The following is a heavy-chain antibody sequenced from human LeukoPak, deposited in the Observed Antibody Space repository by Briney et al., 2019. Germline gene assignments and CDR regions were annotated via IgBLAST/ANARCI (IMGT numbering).Heavy chain of an antibody. V-gene: IGHV1-69*13. CDR2: IIPIFGTA. Sequence: GASVKVSCKASGGTFSSYAISWVRQAPGQGVEWMGGIIPIFGTANYAQKFQGRVTITADESTSTAYMELSSLRSEDTAVYYCAANYYGSGSYYKIQVDYWGQGTLVTVSS. J-gene: IGHJ4*02. CDR3: AANYYGSGSYYKIQVDY. D-gene: IGHD3-10*01. CDR1: GGTFSSYA.